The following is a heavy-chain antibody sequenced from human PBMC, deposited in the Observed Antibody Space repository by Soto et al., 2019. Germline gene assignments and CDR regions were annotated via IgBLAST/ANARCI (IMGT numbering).Heavy chain of an antibody. CDR1: GFTVSRDY. Sequence: EGSLRRSSPSSGFTVSRDYMSGVRQAPGKGLEWVSVIYTGGSTYYADSVKGRFTFSRDNSKNMLYLQMNILRAEDTAVYYCARAYGGNPALFDPWGQGT. CDR3: ARAYGGNPALFDP. J-gene: IGHJ5*02. CDR2: IYTGGST. V-gene: IGHV3-53*01. D-gene: IGHD4-17*01.